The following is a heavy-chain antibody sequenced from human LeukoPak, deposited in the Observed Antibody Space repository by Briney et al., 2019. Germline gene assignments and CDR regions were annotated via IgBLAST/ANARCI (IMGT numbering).Heavy chain of an antibody. V-gene: IGHV3-53*01. D-gene: IGHD2-15*01. CDR2: LYIDDTT. Sequence: GGSLRLSCAASGFVVNSNYMNWVRQAPGEGVECVLVLYIDDTTHSATSVTGRFTTSRDNSTNTLYPQINTLRAEDTAVYYCARGGGYSAIDYWGQGTLVTVSS. CDR3: ARGGGYSAIDY. CDR1: GFVVNSNY. J-gene: IGHJ4*02.